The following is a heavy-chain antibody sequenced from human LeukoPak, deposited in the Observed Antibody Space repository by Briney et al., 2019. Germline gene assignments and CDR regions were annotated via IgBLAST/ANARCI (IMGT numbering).Heavy chain of an antibody. CDR2: MSFDGSHT. D-gene: IGHD3-10*01. V-gene: IGHV3-30*18. CDR3: AKDYYGSGSLPDY. J-gene: IGHJ4*02. Sequence: PGGSLRLSCAASGFTFSSYGMHWVRQAPGKGLEWVAVMSFDGSHTYYADSVKGRFTISRDNSKNTLYLQMNSLRAEDTAVYYCAKDYYGSGSLPDYWGQGTLVTVSS. CDR1: GFTFSSYG.